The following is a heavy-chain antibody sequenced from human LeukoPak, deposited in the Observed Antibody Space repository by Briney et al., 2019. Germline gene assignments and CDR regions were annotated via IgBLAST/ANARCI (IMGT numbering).Heavy chain of an antibody. CDR2: ISDSGGNT. CDR3: ARGSGATFTIFGVVSAFDI. D-gene: IGHD3-3*01. J-gene: IGHJ3*02. Sequence: GGSLRLSCAASGFTFNSYAMSWVRQAPWERLQWVSGISDSGGNTYYADSVKGRFTISRDNSKNTLYLQMNSLRAEDTAVYYCARGSGATFTIFGVVSAFDIWGQGTMVTVSS. V-gene: IGHV3-23*01. CDR1: GFTFNSYA.